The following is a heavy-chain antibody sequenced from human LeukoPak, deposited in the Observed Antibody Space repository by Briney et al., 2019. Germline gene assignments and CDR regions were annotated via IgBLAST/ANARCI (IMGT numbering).Heavy chain of an antibody. D-gene: IGHD6-13*01. CDR1: GFTFDDYA. CDR3: VKGTAAGTILDY. CDR2: ISWNSGSI. V-gene: IGHV3-9*01. Sequence: PGRSLRLSCAASGFTFDDYAMHWVRQAPGKGLEWVSGISWNSGSIGHADSVKGRFTISRDNAKNSLYLQMNSLRAEDTALYYCVKGTAAGTILDYWGQGTLVTVSS. J-gene: IGHJ4*02.